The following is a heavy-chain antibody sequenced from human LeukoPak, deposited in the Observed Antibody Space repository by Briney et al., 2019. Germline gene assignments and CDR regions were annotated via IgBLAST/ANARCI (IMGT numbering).Heavy chain of an antibody. V-gene: IGHV3-73*01. CDR2: IRSKANSYAT. D-gene: IGHD3-10*01. CDR1: GFTFSGSA. CDR3: TRPILHQRGEKPDDY. J-gene: IGHJ4*02. Sequence: GGSLRLSCAASGFTFSGSAMHWVRQASGKGLEWVGRIRSKANSYATAYAASVKGRFTISRDDSKNTAYLQMNSLKTEDTAVYYCTRPILHQRGEKPDDYWGQGTLVTVSS.